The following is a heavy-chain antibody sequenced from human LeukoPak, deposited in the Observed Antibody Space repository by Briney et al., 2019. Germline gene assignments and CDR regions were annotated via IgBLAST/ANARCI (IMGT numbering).Heavy chain of an antibody. Sequence: PSETLSLTCAVYGGSFSGYYWSWIRQPPGKGLEWIGEINHSGSTNYNPSLKSRVTISVDTSKNQFSLKLSSVTAADTAVYYCARVDGGVVPAAISSTHFDYWGQGTLFPVSP. CDR3: ARVDGGVVPAAISSTHFDY. J-gene: IGHJ4*02. D-gene: IGHD2-2*02. CDR1: GGSFSGYY. CDR2: INHSGST. V-gene: IGHV4-34*01.